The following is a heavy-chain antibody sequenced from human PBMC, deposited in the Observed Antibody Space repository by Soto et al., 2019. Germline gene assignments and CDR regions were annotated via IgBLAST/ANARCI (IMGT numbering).Heavy chain of an antibody. Sequence: EVQLLESGGGLVQPGGSLRLSCAASGFTFSSYAMSWVRQAPGKGLEWVSGITGSGGSTYYADSVKGRFTISRDKSKNTLDLQRNSLRAEDTAVYYCARGYCGGGSCYSPFDWGQGTLVTVSS. CDR3: ARGYCGGGSCYSPFD. CDR1: GFTFSSYA. CDR2: ITGSGGST. J-gene: IGHJ4*02. V-gene: IGHV3-23*01. D-gene: IGHD2-15*01.